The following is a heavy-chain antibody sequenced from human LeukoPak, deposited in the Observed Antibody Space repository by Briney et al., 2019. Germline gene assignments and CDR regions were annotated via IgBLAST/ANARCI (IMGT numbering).Heavy chain of an antibody. D-gene: IGHD3-22*01. J-gene: IGHJ4*02. CDR3: ARDQPVYYYDSSGYPDY. Sequence: ASVKVSFKASGYTFTIYYMRWVRQAPGQGLEWMGIINPSGGSTSYAQKFQGRVTMTRDTSTSTVYMELSSLRSEDTAVYYCARDQPVYYYDSSGYPDYWGQGTLVTVSS. CDR2: INPSGGST. V-gene: IGHV1-46*01. CDR1: GYTFTIYY.